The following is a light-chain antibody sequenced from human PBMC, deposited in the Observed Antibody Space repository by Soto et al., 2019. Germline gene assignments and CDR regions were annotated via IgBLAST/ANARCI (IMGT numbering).Light chain of an antibody. CDR3: AAWDDTLSGRV. J-gene: IGLJ1*01. CDR1: RFNIGKNY. Sequence: QSVLTRPPSASGTPGQRVTISCAGYRFNIGKNYVYWYQQLPGTAPKLLIYSNNQRPSGVPDRFSGSKSDTSASLAISDLRSEDEADYYCAAWDDTLSGRVFGTGTKVTVL. V-gene: IGLV1-47*02. CDR2: SNN.